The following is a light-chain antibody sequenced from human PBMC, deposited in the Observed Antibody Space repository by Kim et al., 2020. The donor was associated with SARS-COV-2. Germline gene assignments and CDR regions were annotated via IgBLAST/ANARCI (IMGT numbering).Light chain of an antibody. J-gene: IGLJ2*01. V-gene: IGLV1-51*01. Sequence: QKGTVTCSGTSSNIGNNYVSWYQQLLGTAPKLLIYDNNKRPSGIPDRFSGSKSGTSATLGITGLQTGDEADYYCGTWDSSLSAVVFGGGTQLTVL. CDR2: DNN. CDR1: SSNIGNNY. CDR3: GTWDSSLSAVV.